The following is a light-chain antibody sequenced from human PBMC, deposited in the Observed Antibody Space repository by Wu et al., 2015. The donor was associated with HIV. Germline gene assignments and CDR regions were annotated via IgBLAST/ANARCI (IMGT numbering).Light chain of an antibody. Sequence: IVLTQSPGTLSLSPGERATLSCRASQSVSSSYLAWYQQKPGQAPRLLIYGASSRATGIPDRFSGSGSGTDFTLTISRLEPEDFAVYYCQQYGTSPLYTFGQGTTLAI. CDR1: QSVSSSY. V-gene: IGKV3-20*01. CDR3: QQYGTSPLYT. CDR2: GAS. J-gene: IGKJ2*01.